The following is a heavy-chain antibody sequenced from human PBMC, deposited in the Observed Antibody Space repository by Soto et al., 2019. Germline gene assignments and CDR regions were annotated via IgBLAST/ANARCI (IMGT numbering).Heavy chain of an antibody. CDR2: IDEYGSTI. D-gene: IGHD3-10*01. J-gene: IGHJ4*02. V-gene: IGHV3-74*01. Sequence: GGSLRLSCAASGFTFSSYWMHWVRQVPGKGLLWVSRIDEYGSTINYADSVKGRFTISRDNARNTLYLEMNSLRAEDTALYYCTRDIGGKGAYWGPGTLVTVSS. CDR1: GFTFSSYW. CDR3: TRDIGGKGAY.